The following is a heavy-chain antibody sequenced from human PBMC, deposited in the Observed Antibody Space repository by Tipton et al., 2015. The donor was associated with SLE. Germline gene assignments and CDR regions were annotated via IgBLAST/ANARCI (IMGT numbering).Heavy chain of an antibody. D-gene: IGHD2-15*01. CDR3: TKLYCAGSSCCGFCGMDV. CDR1: GFSFSSYG. CDR2: IWFDGSNY. J-gene: IGHJ6*02. V-gene: IGHV3-33*06. Sequence: SLRLSCAASGFSFSSYGMHWVRQAPGKGLEWVAVIWFDGSNYHYANFVKGRFTISRDTSKNTLYLQMNSLRAEDTAMYYCTKLYCAGSSCCGFCGMDVWGRGTMVTVSS.